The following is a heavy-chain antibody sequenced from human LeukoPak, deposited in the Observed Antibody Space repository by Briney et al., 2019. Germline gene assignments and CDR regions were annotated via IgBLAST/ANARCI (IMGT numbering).Heavy chain of an antibody. V-gene: IGHV3-21*06. J-gene: IGHJ4*02. D-gene: IGHD1-14*01. CDR3: ATETNGRHYDY. CDR2: IGPTCSDR. CDR1: GLTFSTSG. Sequence: GGSLRLSCTASGLTFSTSGFKWVRQAPAKGLEWVASIGPTCSDRYHADSIKSRFSITRDNANNFLYLQMNSLRAEETAVYYCATETNGRHYDYWGQGTLLTVSS.